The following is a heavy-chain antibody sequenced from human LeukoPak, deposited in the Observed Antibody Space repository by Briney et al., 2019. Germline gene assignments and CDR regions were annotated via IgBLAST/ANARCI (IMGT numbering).Heavy chain of an antibody. J-gene: IGHJ4*02. CDR3: ARHWGG. D-gene: IGHD3-10*01. Sequence: SETLSLTCNVSGGSIGSSYYYWGWIRQPPGKGLEWVGSTYPSGDSHYNPSLKRRVTLSVDTSKNQFSLKLNSVTAADTAVYYCARHWGGWGQGTLVTVSS. V-gene: IGHV4-39*01. CDR1: GGSIGSSYYY. CDR2: TYPSGDS.